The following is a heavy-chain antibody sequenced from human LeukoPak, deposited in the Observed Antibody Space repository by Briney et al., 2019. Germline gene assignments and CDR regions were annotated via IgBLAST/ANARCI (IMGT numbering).Heavy chain of an antibody. CDR2: IYTSGST. D-gene: IGHD3-22*01. V-gene: IGHV4-61*02. J-gene: IGHJ4*02. CDR3: ARVTYRSDSSSAYYYPDY. CDR1: GGSISSGGGDYY. Sequence: PSETLSLTCTVSGGSISSGGGDYYWSWIRQPAGKGLEWIGRIYTSGSTTYNPSLKSRVTISVDTSNNQFSLKLSSVTAADTAVYYCARVTYRSDSSSAYYYPDYWGQGTLVTVSS.